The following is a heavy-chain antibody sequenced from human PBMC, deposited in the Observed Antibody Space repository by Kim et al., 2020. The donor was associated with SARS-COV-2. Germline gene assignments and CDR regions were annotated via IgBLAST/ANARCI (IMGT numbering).Heavy chain of an antibody. V-gene: IGHV4-4*02. D-gene: IGHD4-17*01. CDR3: ARIYYGDYGEVLWFDP. CDR1: GGSISSSNW. Sequence: SETLSLTCAVSGGSISSSNWWSWVRQPPGKGLEWIGEIYHSGSTNYNPCLKSRVTISVDKSKNQFSLKLSSVTAADTAVYYCARIYYGDYGEVLWFDPWGQGTLVTVSS. CDR2: IYHSGST. J-gene: IGHJ5*02.